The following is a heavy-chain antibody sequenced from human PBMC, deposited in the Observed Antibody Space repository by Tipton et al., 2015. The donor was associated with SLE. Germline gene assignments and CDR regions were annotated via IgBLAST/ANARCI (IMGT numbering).Heavy chain of an antibody. J-gene: IGHJ6*03. CDR1: GFTFSSYE. D-gene: IGHD7-27*01. V-gene: IGHV3-48*03. CDR3: ARAVQLFSPNWGFFGYYYYNMDV. Sequence: AVSGFTFSSYEMKWVRQAPGKGLQWVSYISSSGTTIYYADSVKGRFTISRDNAKNSLYLQMNGLRAEDTAVYYCARAVQLFSPNWGFFGYYYYNMDVWGKGTTVTVSS. CDR2: ISSSGTTI.